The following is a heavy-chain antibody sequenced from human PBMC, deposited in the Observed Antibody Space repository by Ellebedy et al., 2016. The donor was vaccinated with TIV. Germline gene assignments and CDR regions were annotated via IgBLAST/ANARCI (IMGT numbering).Heavy chain of an antibody. D-gene: IGHD3-22*01. CDR3: ARGDNYYYDSSGYYYTY. CDR1: GYTFTSYY. V-gene: IGHV1-46*01. Sequence: ASVKVSCKASGYTFTSYYFYWVRQAPGQGLEWLGIINPTTGNSNYAQKFQGRVTMTRDTSTSTVYMELSSIRSEDTAVYYCARGDNYYYDSSGYYYTYWGQGTLVTVSS. J-gene: IGHJ4*02. CDR2: INPTTGNS.